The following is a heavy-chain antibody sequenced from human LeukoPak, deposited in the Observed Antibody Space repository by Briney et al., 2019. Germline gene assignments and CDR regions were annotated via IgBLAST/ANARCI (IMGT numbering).Heavy chain of an antibody. Sequence: SQTLSLTCTVSGGSISSGSYYWSWIRQPAGKGLEWIVRIYTSGRTTYNPSLKSRVTISVDTCKNQCSLKLSSVTAADPAVYYCARSGYIAVAGDFDYWGQGTLVTVSS. D-gene: IGHD6-19*01. CDR1: GGSISSGSYY. V-gene: IGHV4-61*02. J-gene: IGHJ4*02. CDR3: ARSGYIAVAGDFDY. CDR2: IYTSGRT.